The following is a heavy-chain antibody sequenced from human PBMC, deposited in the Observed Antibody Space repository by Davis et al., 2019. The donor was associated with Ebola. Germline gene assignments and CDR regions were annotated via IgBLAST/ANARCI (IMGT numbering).Heavy chain of an antibody. D-gene: IGHD6-19*01. V-gene: IGHV3-23*01. CDR3: AKDAKQWLDDAFDI. CDR1: GFTFSSYG. CDR2: ISGGGTNT. Sequence: GGSLRLSCAASGFTFSSYGMHWVRQAPGKGLEWVAAISGGGTNTYYADSVKGRFTISRDNSKNTLYLQMNSLRADDTAVYYCAKDAKQWLDDAFDIWGQGTMVTVSS. J-gene: IGHJ3*02.